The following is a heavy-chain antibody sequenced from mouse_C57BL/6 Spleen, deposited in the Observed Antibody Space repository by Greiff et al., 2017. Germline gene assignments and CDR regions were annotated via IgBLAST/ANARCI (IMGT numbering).Heavy chain of an antibody. J-gene: IGHJ2*01. V-gene: IGHV5-17*01. Sequence: EVKLVESGGGLVKPGGSLKLSCAASGFTFSDYGMHWVRQAPEKGLEWVAYISSGSSTIYYADTVKGRFTISRDNAKNTLFLQMTSLRSEDTAMYYCAREGYYGRGDWGQGTTLTVSS. CDR2: ISSGSSTI. CDR1: GFTFSDYG. D-gene: IGHD1-1*01. CDR3: AREGYYGRGD.